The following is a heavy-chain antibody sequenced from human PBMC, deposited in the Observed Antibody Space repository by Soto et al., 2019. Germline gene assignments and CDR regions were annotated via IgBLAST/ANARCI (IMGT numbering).Heavy chain of an antibody. CDR2: ISAYNGNT. CDR3: ARWSGTPGVGYYYYGMDV. CDR1: GYTFTSYG. V-gene: IGHV1-18*01. Sequence: ASVKVSCKASGYTFTSYGISWVRQAPGQGLEWMGWISAYNGNTNYAQKLQGRVTMTTDTSTSTAYMELRSLRSDDTAVYYCARWSGTPGVGYYYYGMDVWGQGTTVTVSS. J-gene: IGHJ6*02. D-gene: IGHD3-3*01.